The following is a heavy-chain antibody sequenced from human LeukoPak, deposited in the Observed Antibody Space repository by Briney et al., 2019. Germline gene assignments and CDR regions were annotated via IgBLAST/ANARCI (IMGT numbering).Heavy chain of an antibody. J-gene: IGHJ4*02. D-gene: IGHD2-21*02. CDR1: GGSFSGYY. CDR2: INHSGST. CDR3: ARGQEYCGGDCDSGYFDY. Sequence: PSETLSLTCAVYGGSFSGYYWSWIRQPPGKGLEWIGEINHSGSTNYNPSLKSGVTISVDTSKNQFSLKLRSVTAADTAVYYCARGQEYCGGDCDSGYFDYWGQGTLVTVSS. V-gene: IGHV4-34*01.